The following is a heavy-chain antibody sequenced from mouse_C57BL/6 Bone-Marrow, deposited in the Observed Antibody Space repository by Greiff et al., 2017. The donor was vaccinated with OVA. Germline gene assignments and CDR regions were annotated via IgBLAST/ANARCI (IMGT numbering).Heavy chain of an antibody. CDR2: IDPSDSYT. V-gene: IGHV1-50*01. D-gene: IGHD2-3*01. Sequence: QVQLQQPGAELVKPGASVKLSFQASGYTFTSYWMQWVKQRPGQGLEWIGEIDPSDSYTNYNQKFKGKATLTVDTSSSTAYMQLSSLTSEDSAVYYCARGYDGYSAWFAYWGQGTLVTVSA. J-gene: IGHJ3*01. CDR3: ARGYDGYSAWFAY. CDR1: GYTFTSYW.